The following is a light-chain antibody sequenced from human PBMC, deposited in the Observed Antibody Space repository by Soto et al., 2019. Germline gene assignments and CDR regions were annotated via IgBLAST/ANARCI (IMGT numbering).Light chain of an antibody. CDR2: EVS. CDR3: YSYTSSSTWV. V-gene: IGLV2-14*01. Sequence: QSALTQPASVSGSPGQSITMSCTGSSSDFGDDNYVSWYQQHPGKAPKLMIYEVSNRPSGVSNRFSGSKSDNTASLTISGLQAEDEADYYCYSYTSSSTWVFGGGTKVTVL. CDR1: SSDFGDDNY. J-gene: IGLJ3*02.